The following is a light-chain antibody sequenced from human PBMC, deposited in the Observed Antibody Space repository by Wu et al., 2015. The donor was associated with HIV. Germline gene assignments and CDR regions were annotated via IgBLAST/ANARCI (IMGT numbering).Light chain of an antibody. CDR1: QRISTS. CDR3: QQSYSTPQT. J-gene: IGKJ1*01. V-gene: IGKV1-39*01. Sequence: DIQMTQSASSLSASVGDRVAVTCRASQRISTSLNWFQQKPGKAPKLLIYAASNLQGGVPSRFSGSGSGTDFTLTISSLQPEDFATYYCQQSYSTPQTFGQGTKVEIK. CDR2: AAS.